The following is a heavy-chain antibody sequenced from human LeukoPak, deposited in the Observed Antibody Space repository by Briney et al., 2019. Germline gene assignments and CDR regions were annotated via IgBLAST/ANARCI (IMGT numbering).Heavy chain of an antibody. Sequence: ASVKVSCKASGYTFTGYYMHWVRQAPGQGLKWMGWINPNSGGTNYAQKFQGRVTMTRDTSISTAYMELSRLRSDDTAVYYCARGRHYCSSTSCYNSSPDYWGQGTLVTVSS. CDR2: INPNSGGT. V-gene: IGHV1-2*02. J-gene: IGHJ4*02. D-gene: IGHD2-2*02. CDR1: GYTFTGYY. CDR3: ARGRHYCSSTSCYNSSPDY.